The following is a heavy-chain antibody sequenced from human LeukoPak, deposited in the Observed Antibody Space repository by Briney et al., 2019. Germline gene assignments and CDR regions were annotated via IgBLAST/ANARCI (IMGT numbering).Heavy chain of an antibody. CDR2: IKEDRSAK. CDR1: GFTFSTYW. D-gene: IGHD5-12*01. V-gene: IGHV3-7*04. J-gene: IGHJ4*02. Sequence: GGSLRLSCAASGFTFSTYWLSWVGQAPGKGWDWWGDIKEDRSAKYSVDSVKGRFTISRDNTRNTLYLHMNRLGDEDTAVYYCARDSPGYGAYDLGWGQGTLVTVSS. CDR3: ARDSPGYGAYDLG.